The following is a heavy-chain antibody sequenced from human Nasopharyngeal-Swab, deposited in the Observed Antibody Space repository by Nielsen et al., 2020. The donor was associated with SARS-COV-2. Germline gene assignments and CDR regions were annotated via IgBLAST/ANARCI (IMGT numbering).Heavy chain of an antibody. V-gene: IGHV3-30*18. J-gene: IGHJ4*02. CDR3: AKTPGGGNNYFDY. CDR2: VSYDGTNR. D-gene: IGHD5-24*01. Sequence: LKISCAASGFTFSTYDMHWVRQTPGKGLEWVAVVSYDGTNRNYADSVKGRFTISRDNSKDRLYLQMNSLRAEDTAVYYCAKTPGGGNNYFDYWGQGTLVTVSS. CDR1: GFTFSTYD.